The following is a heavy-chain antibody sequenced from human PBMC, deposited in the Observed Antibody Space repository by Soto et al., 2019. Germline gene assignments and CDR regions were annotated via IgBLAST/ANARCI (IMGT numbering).Heavy chain of an antibody. D-gene: IGHD3-9*01. J-gene: IGHJ4*02. CDR1: GYTFTSYG. V-gene: IGHV1-18*01. CDR2: ISAYNGNT. CDR3: ASCIYDILTGSINFDY. Sequence: QVQLVQSGAEVKKPGASVKVSCKASGYTFTSYGISWVRQAPGQGLEWMGWISAYNGNTNYAQKLQGRVTMTTDTSTSTAYMELRSLRSDDTAVYYCASCIYDILTGSINFDYWGQGTLVTVSS.